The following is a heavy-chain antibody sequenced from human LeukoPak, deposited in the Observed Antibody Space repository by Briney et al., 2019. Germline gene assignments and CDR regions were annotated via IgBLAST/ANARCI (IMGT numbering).Heavy chain of an antibody. CDR1: GGTFSSYA. Sequence: GGSLRLSCAGSGGTFSSYAISGVRQAPGQGLEWMGGTIPIFGTANYAQKFQGRVTITADESTSTAYMELSSLRSEDTAVYYCARVPAGGSFHIWGQGTMVTVSS. J-gene: IGHJ3*02. V-gene: IGHV1-69*01. CDR2: TIPIFGTA. CDR3: ARVPAGGSFHI. D-gene: IGHD1-14*01.